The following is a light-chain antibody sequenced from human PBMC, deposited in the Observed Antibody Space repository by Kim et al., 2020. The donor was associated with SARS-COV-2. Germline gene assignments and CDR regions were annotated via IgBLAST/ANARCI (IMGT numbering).Light chain of an antibody. Sequence: QSALTQPPSASGSPGQSVAISCTGSSSNIGAYDYVSWYQQHPGKAPNLVIFEVTKRPSGVPDRFPGSKSGNTASLTVSGLQAEDEAVYYCSSYAGSNNFVVFGGGTQLTVL. J-gene: IGLJ2*01. V-gene: IGLV2-8*01. CDR3: SSYAGSNNFVV. CDR2: EVT. CDR1: SSNIGAYDY.